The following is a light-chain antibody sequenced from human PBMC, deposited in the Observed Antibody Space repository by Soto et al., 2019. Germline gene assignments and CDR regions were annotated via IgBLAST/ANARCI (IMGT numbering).Light chain of an antibody. J-gene: IGKJ2*01. CDR3: QQYGGSPYT. CDR2: GAS. Sequence: EILLTQSPDSLSLSPGDRATLSCRASQSFSSTFFAWYQQKPGQAPRLLIYGASTRATGIPDRFSGTGSGTDFTLPISRLEPEDFAVYYCQQYGGSPYTFGQGTKLEIK. V-gene: IGKV3-20*01. CDR1: QSFSSTF.